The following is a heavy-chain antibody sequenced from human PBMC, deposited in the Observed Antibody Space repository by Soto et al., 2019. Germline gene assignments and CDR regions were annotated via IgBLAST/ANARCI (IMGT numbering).Heavy chain of an antibody. CDR3: VGSSALYYYYYMDV. CDR2: IYYSAST. Sequence: SXTLCLTCTVSGGTMSSSSYYWGWIRQPPGKGLEWIGSIYYSASTYYNPSLKSRVTISVDTSKNQFSLKLSSVTAADTAVYYCVGSSALYYYYYMDVWGKGTTVTVSS. V-gene: IGHV4-39*01. D-gene: IGHD6-6*01. J-gene: IGHJ6*03. CDR1: GGTMSSSSYY.